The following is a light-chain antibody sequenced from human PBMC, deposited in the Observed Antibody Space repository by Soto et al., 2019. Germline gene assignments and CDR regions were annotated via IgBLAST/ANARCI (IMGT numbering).Light chain of an antibody. J-gene: IGKJ1*01. CDR1: RTVGSN. CDR2: GES. CDR3: QQYNNWPPDRT. V-gene: IGKV3-15*01. Sequence: EIVMTQSPATLSVSPGERATLSCRASRTVGSNLAWYQQKLGQAPRLLIYGESTRDTGIPARFCGSGSGTEFPLTVISLRSEDFAIFFCQQYNNWPPDRTFGQGTKVEIK.